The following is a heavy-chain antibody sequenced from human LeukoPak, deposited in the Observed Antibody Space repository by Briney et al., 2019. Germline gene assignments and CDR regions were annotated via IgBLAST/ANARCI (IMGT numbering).Heavy chain of an antibody. CDR2: ISYDGSNK. V-gene: IGHV3-30-3*01. CDR3: ARTLSSWKYYFDY. Sequence: GGSLRLSCAASGFTFSSYAMHWVRQAPGKGLEWVAVISYDGSNKYYADSVKGRFTISRDNSKNTLYLQMNSLRAEDTAVYYCARTLSSWKYYFDYWGQGTLVTVSS. J-gene: IGHJ4*02. CDR1: GFTFSSYA. D-gene: IGHD1-1*01.